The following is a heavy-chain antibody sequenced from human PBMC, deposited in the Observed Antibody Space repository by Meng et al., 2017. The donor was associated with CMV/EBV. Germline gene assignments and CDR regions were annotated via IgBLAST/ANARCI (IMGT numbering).Heavy chain of an antibody. D-gene: IGHD2-2*01. J-gene: IGHJ6*02. CDR3: ARGEVVVVPPGGYYGMDV. CDR2: ISSSGSTI. V-gene: IGHV3-48*03. Sequence: GGFLRLSCAASGFTFSSYEMNWVRQAPGKGLEWVSYISSSGSTIYYADSVKGRFTISRDNAKNSLYLQMNSLRDEDTAVYYCARGEVVVVPPGGYYGMDVWGQGTTVTVSS. CDR1: GFTFSSYE.